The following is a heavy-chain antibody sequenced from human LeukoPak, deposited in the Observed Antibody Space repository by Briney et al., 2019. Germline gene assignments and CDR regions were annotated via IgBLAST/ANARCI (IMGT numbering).Heavy chain of an antibody. D-gene: IGHD1-14*01. CDR1: GLTFSSYS. CDR3: ATIPSYRCY. CDR2: ISSSSSTI. V-gene: IGHV3-48*01. Sequence: PGGSLRLSCAASGLTFSSYSMNWVRQAPGKGLEWVSYISSSSSTIYYADSVKGRFTTSRDNAKNSLYLQMNSLRAEDTAVYYCATIPSYRCYWGQGTLVTVSP. J-gene: IGHJ4*02.